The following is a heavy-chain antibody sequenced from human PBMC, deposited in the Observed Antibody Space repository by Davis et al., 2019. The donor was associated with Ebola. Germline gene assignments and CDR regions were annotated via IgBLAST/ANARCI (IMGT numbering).Heavy chain of an antibody. V-gene: IGHV1-18*01. D-gene: IGHD2-8*02. Sequence: ASVKVSCKASGYSFTDDGISWVRQAPGQGLEWMGWISTYNGNTNYAQKVQGRITMTTDTSTSTAYMELRSLRSDDTAVYYCARALGYCTGGVCPYFDYWGQGTLVTVSS. CDR2: ISTYNGNT. CDR3: ARALGYCTGGVCPYFDY. J-gene: IGHJ4*02. CDR1: GYSFTDDG.